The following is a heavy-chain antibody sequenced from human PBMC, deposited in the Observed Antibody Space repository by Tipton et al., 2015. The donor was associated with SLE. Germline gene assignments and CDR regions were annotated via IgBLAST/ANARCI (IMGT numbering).Heavy chain of an antibody. CDR1: GFTFDDYA. V-gene: IGHV3-9*01. CDR3: AKGLGIRGRGWTTYDS. J-gene: IGHJ4*02. D-gene: IGHD3-22*01. CDR2: ISWNSGST. Sequence: SLRLSCAASGFTFDDYAMHWVRQAPGKGLEWVSGISWNSGSTGFADSVKGRFAISRDNAGNSLYLQMNSLRVEDTALYYCAKGLGIRGRGWTTYDSWGQGTLVTVSS.